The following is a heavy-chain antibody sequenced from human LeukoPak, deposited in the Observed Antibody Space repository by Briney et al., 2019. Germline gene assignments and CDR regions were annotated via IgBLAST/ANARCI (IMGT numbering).Heavy chain of an antibody. Sequence: GGSLRLSCAASGFTFSSYWMHWVRQAPGKGLVWVSRINGDGSSTIYADSVKGRFTISRDNAKNTLYLQMNSLRAEDTAVYYCARSDAYYYDSSGSYYFDYWGQGTLVTVSS. D-gene: IGHD3-22*01. V-gene: IGHV3-74*01. CDR3: ARSDAYYYDSSGSYYFDY. J-gene: IGHJ4*02. CDR1: GFTFSSYW. CDR2: INGDGSST.